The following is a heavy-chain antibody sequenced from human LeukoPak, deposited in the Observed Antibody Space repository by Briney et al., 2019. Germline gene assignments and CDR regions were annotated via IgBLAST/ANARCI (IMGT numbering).Heavy chain of an antibody. V-gene: IGHV3-9*01. Sequence: QSGGSLRLSCAASGFTFDDYATHWVRQAPGEGLEWVSGISWNSGSIGYADSVKGRFTISRDNAKNSLYLQMNSLRAEDTALYYCAKDMYSSSRHDAFDIWGQGTMVTVSS. J-gene: IGHJ3*02. D-gene: IGHD6-13*01. CDR2: ISWNSGSI. CDR3: AKDMYSSSRHDAFDI. CDR1: GFTFDDYA.